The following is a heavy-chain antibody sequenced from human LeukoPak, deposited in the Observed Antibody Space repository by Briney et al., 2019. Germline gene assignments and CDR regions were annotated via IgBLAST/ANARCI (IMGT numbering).Heavy chain of an antibody. J-gene: IGHJ4*02. CDR2: FDPEDGET. V-gene: IGHV1-24*01. CDR1: GYTLTELS. CDR3: ATAYSYYDSSGYHWCYFDY. Sequence: ASVKVSCKVSGYTLTELSMHWVRQAPGKGLEWMGGFDPEDGETIYAQKFQGRVTMTEDTSTDTAYMELSSLRSEDTAVYYCATAYSYYDSSGYHWCYFDYWGQGTLVTVSS. D-gene: IGHD3-22*01.